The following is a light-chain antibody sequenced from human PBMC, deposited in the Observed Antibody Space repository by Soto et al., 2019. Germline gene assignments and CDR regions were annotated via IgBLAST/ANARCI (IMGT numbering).Light chain of an antibody. V-gene: IGKV3-15*01. J-gene: IGKJ4*01. CDR2: GAS. Sequence: DIVLTQSPAIVSVSPGERATLSCRASRSVSTNLAWHQHKHDQAPRLLIYGASPRVTDIPARFSGSGSGTDFNLTINYQKSEDFGVYYCQHYDKSLPPVTFGGGTKVEI. CDR3: QHYDKSLPPVT. CDR1: RSVSTN.